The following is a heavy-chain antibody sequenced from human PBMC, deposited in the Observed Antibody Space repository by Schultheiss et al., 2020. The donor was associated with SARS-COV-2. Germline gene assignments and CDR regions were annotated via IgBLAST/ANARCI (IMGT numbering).Heavy chain of an antibody. CDR2: INHSGST. V-gene: IGHV4-34*01. Sequence: SQTLSLTCAVYGGSFSSYYWSWIRQPPGKGLEWIGEINHSGSTNYNPSLKSRVTISVDTSKNQFSLKLSSVTAADTAVYYCARVRNRYYFDYWGQGTLVTVSS. CDR1: GGSFSSYY. CDR3: ARVRNRYYFDY. J-gene: IGHJ4*02.